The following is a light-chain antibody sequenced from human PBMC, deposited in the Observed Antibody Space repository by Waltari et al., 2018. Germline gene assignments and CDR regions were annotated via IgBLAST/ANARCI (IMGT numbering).Light chain of an antibody. J-gene: IGKJ1*01. CDR2: WAS. Sequence: DIVMTQSPDSLAVSLGERTTINCKPSQSVLYSSNNKNYLAWYQHKPGKPPKLPIYWASTRQSGFPDRCIGGGSATDFTLTITRLQAEDVAVYYCQQYFRAPPTFGQGTKVVIK. V-gene: IGKV4-1*01. CDR1: QSVLYSSNNKNY. CDR3: QQYFRAPPT.